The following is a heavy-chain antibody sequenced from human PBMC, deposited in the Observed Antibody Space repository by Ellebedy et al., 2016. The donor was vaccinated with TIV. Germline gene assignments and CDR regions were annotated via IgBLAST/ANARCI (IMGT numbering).Heavy chain of an antibody. CDR1: GYTFTNFG. D-gene: IGHD7-27*01. CDR2: ISGYNDDT. V-gene: IGHV1-18*01. CDR3: ARSVSGEGLDS. Sequence: AASVKVSCKTAGYTFTNFGISWVRQAPGQGLEWMGWISGYNDDTNYAQNFQGRVTMTRDTSISTAYMELSRLRSNDTAVYYCARSVSGEGLDSWGQGTLVTVSS. J-gene: IGHJ4*02.